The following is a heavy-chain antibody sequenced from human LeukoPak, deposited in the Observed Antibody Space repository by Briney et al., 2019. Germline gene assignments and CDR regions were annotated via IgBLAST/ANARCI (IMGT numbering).Heavy chain of an antibody. CDR2: ISYDGSNK. CDR3: AREGPQDHDAFDF. V-gene: IGHV3-30*03. CDR1: GFTFSSYG. Sequence: GGSLRLSCAASGFTFSSYGMHWVRQAPGKGLEWVAVISYDGSNKYYADSVKGRFIISRDNSKNTVYLQMNRLRAGDTAIYYCAREGPQDHDAFDFWGQGTMVAISS. J-gene: IGHJ3*01.